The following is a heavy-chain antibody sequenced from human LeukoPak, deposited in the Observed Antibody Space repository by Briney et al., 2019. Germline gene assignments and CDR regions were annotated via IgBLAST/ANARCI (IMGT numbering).Heavy chain of an antibody. CDR3: ASHRGGGYSYVY. J-gene: IGHJ4*02. CDR1: GGSISSGGYY. CDR2: IYYSGST. D-gene: IGHD5-18*01. Sequence: PSETLSLTCTVSGGSISSGGYYWSWIRQHPGKGLEWIGYIYYSGSTYYNPSLKSRVTISVDTSKNQFSLKLSSVTAAGTAVYYCASHRGGGYSYVYWGQGTLVTVSS. V-gene: IGHV4-31*03.